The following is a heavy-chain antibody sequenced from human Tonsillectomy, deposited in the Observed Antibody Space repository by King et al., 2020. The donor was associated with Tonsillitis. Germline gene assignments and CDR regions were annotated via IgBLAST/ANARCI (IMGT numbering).Heavy chain of an antibody. CDR2: IKQDGSEK. J-gene: IGHJ6*02. CDR3: ARDQYFDWLYYYYGMDV. Sequence: VQLVESGGGLVQPGGSLRLSCAASGFTFSSYWMSWVRQAPGKGLEWVANIKQDGSEKYYVDSVKGRFTISRDNAKNSLYLQMNSLRAEDTAVYYCARDQYFDWLYYYYGMDVWAKGPRSPSP. CDR1: GFTFSSYW. D-gene: IGHD3-9*01. V-gene: IGHV3-7*03.